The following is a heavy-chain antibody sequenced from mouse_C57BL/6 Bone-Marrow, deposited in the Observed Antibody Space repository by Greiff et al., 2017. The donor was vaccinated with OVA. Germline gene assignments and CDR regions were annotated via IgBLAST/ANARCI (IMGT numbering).Heavy chain of an antibody. J-gene: IGHJ4*01. D-gene: IGHD1-1*01. Sequence: QVQLQQSGAELARPGASVKLSCKASGYTFTSYGISWVKQRTGQGLEWIGEIYPRSGNTYYNEKFKGKATLTADKSSSTAYMELRSLTSKDTAVSFCARLGYCYGNAMDYWGQGTSVTVSS. CDR3: ARLGYCYGNAMDY. V-gene: IGHV1-81*01. CDR1: GYTFTSYG. CDR2: IYPRSGNT.